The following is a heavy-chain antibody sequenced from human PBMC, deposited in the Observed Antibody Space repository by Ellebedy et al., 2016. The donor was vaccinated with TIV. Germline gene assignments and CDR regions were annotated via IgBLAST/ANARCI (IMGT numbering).Heavy chain of an antibody. Sequence: PGGSLRLSCAASGFTFSSYPMSWVRQAPGKGLEWVSAISVNGARTYYADSGKGRFTISRDNSMDTLHLQMSSLRAEDTAVYYCTKYVGDGPPYFDYWGQGTLVTVSS. CDR3: TKYVGDGPPYFDY. CDR1: GFTFSSYP. CDR2: ISVNGART. V-gene: IGHV3-23*01. D-gene: IGHD3-10*01. J-gene: IGHJ4*02.